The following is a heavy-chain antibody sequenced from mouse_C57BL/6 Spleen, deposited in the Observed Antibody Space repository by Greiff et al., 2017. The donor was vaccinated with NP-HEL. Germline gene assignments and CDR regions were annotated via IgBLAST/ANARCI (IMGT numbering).Heavy chain of an antibody. CDR1: GIDFSRYW. Sequence: AASGIDFSRYWMSWVRRAPGKGLEWIGEINPDSSTINYAPSLKDKFIISRDNAKNTLYLQMSKVRSEDTALYYCASPNYYGSSYEFAYWGQGTLVTVSA. J-gene: IGHJ3*01. CDR2: INPDSSTI. CDR3: ASPNYYGSSYEFAY. V-gene: IGHV4-1*01. D-gene: IGHD1-1*01.